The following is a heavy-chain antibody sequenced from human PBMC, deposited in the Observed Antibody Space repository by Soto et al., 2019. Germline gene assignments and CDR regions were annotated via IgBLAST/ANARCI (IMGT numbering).Heavy chain of an antibody. CDR1: GGSISSGGYY. V-gene: IGHV4-31*03. J-gene: IGHJ4*02. CDR2: IYYSGST. D-gene: IGHD2-15*01. CDR3: ARETHPSGYCSGGSCYSPNDY. Sequence: QVQLQESGPGLVKPSQTLSLTCTVSGGSISSGGYYWSWIRQHPGKGLEWIGYIYYSGSTYYNPSLKSRVTISVDTSKNQFSLKLSSVTAADTAVYYCARETHPSGYCSGGSCYSPNDYWGQGTLVTVSS.